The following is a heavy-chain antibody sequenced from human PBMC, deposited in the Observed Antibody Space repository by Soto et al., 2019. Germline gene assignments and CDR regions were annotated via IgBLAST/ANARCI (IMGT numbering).Heavy chain of an antibody. Sequence: EVQLVESGGGLVKPGGSLRLSCAASGFTFSNAWMNWVRQAPGKGLEWVGRIKSKTDGGTTDYAAPVKGRFTISRDDSKNTRYLPMNSLKTEVTAVYYCTTDSFYYDMDDVSDPWGQGTLVTVSS. CDR2: IKSKTDGGTT. CDR1: GFTFSNAW. D-gene: IGHD3-22*01. J-gene: IGHJ5*02. CDR3: TTDSFYYDMDDVSDP. V-gene: IGHV3-15*01.